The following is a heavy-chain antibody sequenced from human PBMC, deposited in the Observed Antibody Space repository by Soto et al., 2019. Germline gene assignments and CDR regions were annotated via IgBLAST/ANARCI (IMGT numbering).Heavy chain of an antibody. J-gene: IGHJ3*02. V-gene: IGHV3-23*01. CDR3: AKDRTDYYYGSGSVWGDAFDI. CDR2: ISGSGGST. CDR1: GFTFSSYA. Sequence: PGGSLRLSCAASGFTFSSYAMSWVRQAPGKGLEWVSAISGSGGSTYYADSVKGRFTISRDNSKNTLYLQMNSLRAEDTAVYYCAKDRTDYYYGSGSVWGDAFDIWGQGTMVTVSS. D-gene: IGHD3-10*01.